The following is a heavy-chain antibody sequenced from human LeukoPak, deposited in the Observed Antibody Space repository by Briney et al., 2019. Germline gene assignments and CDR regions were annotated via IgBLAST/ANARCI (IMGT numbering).Heavy chain of an antibody. CDR2: INHSGST. Sequence: SETLSLTCAVYGGSFSGYYWSWIRQPPGKGLEWIGEINHSGSTNYNPSLKSRVTISLDTSKNQFSLKLSSVTAADTAVYYCAREGSANWHDYWGQGTLVTVSS. D-gene: IGHD7-27*01. V-gene: IGHV4-34*01. CDR3: AREGSANWHDY. J-gene: IGHJ4*02. CDR1: GGSFSGYY.